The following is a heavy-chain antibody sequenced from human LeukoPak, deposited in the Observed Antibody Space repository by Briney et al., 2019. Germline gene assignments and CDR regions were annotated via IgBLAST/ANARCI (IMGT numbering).Heavy chain of an antibody. CDR3: ARDYYGSGSYDPSYYFDY. CDR1: GFTFSTYG. V-gene: IGHV3-33*01. Sequence: GGSLRLSCAASGFTFSTYGMDWVRQAPGKGLEWVAVVWSDGITKFYADSVKGRFTISRDNSKNTLYLQMNSLRAEDTAVYYCARDYYGSGSYDPSYYFDYWGQGTLVTVSS. D-gene: IGHD3-10*01. J-gene: IGHJ4*02. CDR2: VWSDGITK.